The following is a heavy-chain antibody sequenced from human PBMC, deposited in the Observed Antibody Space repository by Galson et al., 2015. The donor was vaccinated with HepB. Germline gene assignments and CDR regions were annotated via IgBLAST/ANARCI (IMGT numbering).Heavy chain of an antibody. CDR2: ISMSSSYI. Sequence: SLRLSCAVSGLTFSKYNMNWVRQAPGKGLEWVSSISMSSSYIYYADSVKGRFTISRDNAKNSLHLQMNSLRTEDTGVYYCARDTCSSDACYNGVPKCDPRGKGTLVTVS. D-gene: IGHD2-2*02. CDR3: ARDTCSSDACYNGVPKCDP. CDR1: GLTFSKYN. J-gene: IGHJ5*02. V-gene: IGHV3-21*06.